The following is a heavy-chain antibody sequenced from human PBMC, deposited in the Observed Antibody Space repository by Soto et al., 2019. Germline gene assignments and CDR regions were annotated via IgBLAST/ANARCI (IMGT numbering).Heavy chain of an antibody. CDR3: AKKLIDYEGPFDY. CDR1: GFTFSSYG. Sequence: GGSLRLSCAASGFTFSSYGMHWVRQAPGKGLEWVAVISYDGSNKYYADSVKGRFTISRDNSKNTLYLQMNSLRAEDTAVYYCAKKLIDYEGPFDYWGQGTLVTVSS. V-gene: IGHV3-30*18. J-gene: IGHJ4*02. CDR2: ISYDGSNK. D-gene: IGHD4-17*01.